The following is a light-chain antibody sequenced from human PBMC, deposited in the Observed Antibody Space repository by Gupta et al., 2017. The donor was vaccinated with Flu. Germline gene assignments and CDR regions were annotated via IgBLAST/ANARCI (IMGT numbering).Light chain of an antibody. CDR2: EVS. CDR3: SSYTSDDTWV. Sequence: SVTISCTGASNDVGSYYRGSWYQQSPGTAPKLIISEVSSRPSGVPDRLSGSKSGNTASLTISGLQPEDEADYYCSSYTSDDTWVFGGGTKLTVL. V-gene: IGLV2-18*02. J-gene: IGLJ3*02. CDR1: SNDVGSYYR.